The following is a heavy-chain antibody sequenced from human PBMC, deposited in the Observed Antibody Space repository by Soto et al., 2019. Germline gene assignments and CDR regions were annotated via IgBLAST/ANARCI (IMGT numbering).Heavy chain of an antibody. J-gene: IGHJ4*02. Sequence: QVQLQQWGAGLLKPSETLSLTCAVYGGSFSGYYWSWIRQPPGKGLEWIGEINHSGSTNYNPSLKSRVTLSVDTSKNQFPLKLSSVTAADTAVYYCARGLVGSGWYAGDYFDYWGQGTLVTVSS. CDR1: GGSFSGYY. D-gene: IGHD6-19*01. CDR2: INHSGST. V-gene: IGHV4-34*01. CDR3: ARGLVGSGWYAGDYFDY.